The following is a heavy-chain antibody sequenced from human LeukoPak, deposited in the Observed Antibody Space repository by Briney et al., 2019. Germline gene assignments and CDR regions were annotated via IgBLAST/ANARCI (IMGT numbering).Heavy chain of an antibody. CDR2: IYSGGST. CDR1: GFTFSSYG. J-gene: IGHJ4*02. Sequence: GGSLRLSCAASGFTFSSYGMHWVRQAPGKGLEWVSVIYSGGSTYYADSVKGRFTISRDNSKNTLYLQMNSLRAEDTAVYYCARGLSLTALGYWGQGTLVTVSS. CDR3: ARGLSLTALGY. V-gene: IGHV3-NL1*01. D-gene: IGHD7-27*01.